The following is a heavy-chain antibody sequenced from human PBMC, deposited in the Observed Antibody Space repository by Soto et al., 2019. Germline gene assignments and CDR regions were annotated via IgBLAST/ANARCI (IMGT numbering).Heavy chain of an antibody. CDR2: MNPNSGNT. V-gene: IGHV1-8*01. J-gene: IGHJ4*02. CDR1: GYTFTSYD. CDR3: ARGRFYDIWSGYYKGAIDY. Sequence: ASVKVSCKASGYTFTSYDINWVRQATGQGLEWMGWMNPNSGNTGYAQKFQGRVTMTRNTSISTAYMKLSSLRSEATAEYYCARGRFYDIWSGYYKGAIDYWGQGTLVTVSS. D-gene: IGHD3-9*01.